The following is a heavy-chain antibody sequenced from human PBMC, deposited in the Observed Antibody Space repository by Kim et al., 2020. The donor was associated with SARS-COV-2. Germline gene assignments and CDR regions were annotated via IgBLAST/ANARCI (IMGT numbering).Heavy chain of an antibody. CDR1: GFTFSSYW. D-gene: IGHD3-16*02. CDR3: ARQPYVWGSYRYYYGMDV. Sequence: GGSLRLSCAASGFTFSSYWMSWVRQAPGKGLEWVANIKQDGSEKYYVDSVKGRFTISRDNAKNSLYLQMNSLRAEDTAVYYCARQPYVWGSYRYYYGMDVWGQGTTVTVSS. CDR2: IKQDGSEK. J-gene: IGHJ6*02. V-gene: IGHV3-7*01.